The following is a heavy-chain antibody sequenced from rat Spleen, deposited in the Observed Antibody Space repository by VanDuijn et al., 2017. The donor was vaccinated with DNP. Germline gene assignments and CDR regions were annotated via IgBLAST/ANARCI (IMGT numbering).Heavy chain of an antibody. CDR3: VRWNSGHFDY. CDR2: INTGGDNT. V-gene: IGHV5-25*01. Sequence: EVQLVKSGGGLVQPGRSMKLSCAASGFIFSNYYMAWVRQAPTKGLEWVASINTGGDNTYYRDSVKGRFTISRDNAKSTLYLQMNSLRSEDMATYYCVRWNSGHFDYWGQGVMVTVSS. J-gene: IGHJ2*01. D-gene: IGHD4-3*01. CDR1: GFIFSNYY.